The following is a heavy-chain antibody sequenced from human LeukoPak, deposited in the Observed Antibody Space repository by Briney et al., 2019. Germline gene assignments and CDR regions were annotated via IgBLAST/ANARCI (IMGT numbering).Heavy chain of an antibody. CDR1: GFTFSNYA. V-gene: IGHV3-23*01. J-gene: IGHJ4*02. CDR2: FSGSGGST. CDR3: ARSGLSRFGF. Sequence: QPGGSLRLSCAASGFTFSNYAMSWVRQAPGKGLQWVSAFSGSGGSTYYADSVKGRFTISRDNSRNTLYLQMNSLRAEDTAVYYCARSGLSRFGFWGQGTLVTVSS. D-gene: IGHD2/OR15-2a*01.